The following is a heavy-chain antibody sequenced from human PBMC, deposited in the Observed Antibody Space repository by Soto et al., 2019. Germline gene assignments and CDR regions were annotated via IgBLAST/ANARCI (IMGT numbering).Heavy chain of an antibody. V-gene: IGHV1-18*01. CDR2: ISAYDDKT. Sequence: QVQLVQSGAEVKKPGASVKVSCKTSGYPFTRYGINWVRHAPGQGPEWMGWISAYDDKTIYSQKFQGRVTLTADTSTTTAYMELRGLRFDDAAVYYCARDRLIAVTGLLRNWGQGTLVTVSS. CDR3: ARDRLIAVTGLLRN. CDR1: GYPFTRYG. J-gene: IGHJ4*02. D-gene: IGHD6-19*01.